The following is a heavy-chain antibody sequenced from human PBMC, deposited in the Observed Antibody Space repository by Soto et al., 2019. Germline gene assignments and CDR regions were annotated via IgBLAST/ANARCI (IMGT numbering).Heavy chain of an antibody. V-gene: IGHV4-34*01. Sequence: SETLSLTCAVYGGSFSGYYWSWIRQPPGKGLEWIGEINHSGSTNYNPSLKSRVTISVDTSKNQFSLKLSSVTAADTAVYYCARIMITFGGVIVAFDYWGQGTLVTVSS. CDR3: ARIMITFGGVIVAFDY. CDR1: GGSFSGYY. CDR2: INHSGST. D-gene: IGHD3-16*02. J-gene: IGHJ4*02.